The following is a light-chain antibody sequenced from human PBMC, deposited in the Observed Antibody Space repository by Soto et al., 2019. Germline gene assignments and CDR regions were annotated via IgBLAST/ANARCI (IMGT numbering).Light chain of an antibody. Sequence: QSVLTQPHSLSGTPGERLTVSCSGSDSNIGSYSVHWFQQLPGTAPKLLISTTYQRPSGVPERFSGSKSGTSASLAISGLQSEDEADYYCAAWDDSLNGHVFGTGTKVTVL. J-gene: IGLJ1*01. CDR3: AAWDDSLNGHV. V-gene: IGLV1-44*01. CDR1: DSNIGSYS. CDR2: TTY.